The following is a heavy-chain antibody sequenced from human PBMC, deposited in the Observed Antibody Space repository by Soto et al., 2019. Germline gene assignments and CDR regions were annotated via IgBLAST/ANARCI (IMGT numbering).Heavy chain of an antibody. CDR3: EKDRARRVNAFDY. D-gene: IGHD6-13*01. CDR1: GFTFSNYG. J-gene: IGHJ4*02. V-gene: IGHV3-30*18. CDR2: ISSDGSNK. Sequence: GGSLRLSCAASGFTFSNYGMDWVRQAPGKGLEWVAVISSDGSNKYYADSVKGRFTISRDNSKNTLHLQMNSLRADDTAVYYCEKDRARRVNAFDYWGQVTPVTVSS.